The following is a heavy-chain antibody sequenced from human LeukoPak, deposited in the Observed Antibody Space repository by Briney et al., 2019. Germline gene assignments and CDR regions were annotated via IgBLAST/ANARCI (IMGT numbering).Heavy chain of an antibody. CDR2: IRQDGSEK. J-gene: IGHJ4*02. CDR3: ARAYFEY. CDR1: GFTFSSYG. Sequence: PGGSLRLSCAASGFTFSSYGMHWVRQAPGKGLEWVANIRQDGSEKHYVNSVKGRFTISRDNAKNSLYLQMNSLRAEDTAVYYCARAYFEYWGQGTLVTVSS. V-gene: IGHV3-7*04.